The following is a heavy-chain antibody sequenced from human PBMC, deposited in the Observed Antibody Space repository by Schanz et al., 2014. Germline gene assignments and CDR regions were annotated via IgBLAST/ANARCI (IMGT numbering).Heavy chain of an antibody. CDR2: VSSDGNND. CDR3: AKTLFPGGTQTFGN. J-gene: IGHJ4*02. D-gene: IGHD2-8*02. CDR1: GFTFSTHA. Sequence: VQLVESGGGLIQPGGSLRLSCAASGFTFSTHAMHWVRQAPGKGLEWVALVSSDGNNDYYTDSVKGRFTISRDNSKNTVHLQMNSLRAEDTAVYYCAKTLFPGGTQTFGNWGRGTLVTVSS. V-gene: IGHV3-30*18.